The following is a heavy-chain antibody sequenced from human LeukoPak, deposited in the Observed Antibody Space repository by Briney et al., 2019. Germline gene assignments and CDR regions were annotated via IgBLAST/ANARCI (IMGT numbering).Heavy chain of an antibody. CDR2: IIPIFGTA. V-gene: IGHV1-69*13. CDR1: GGTFSSYA. J-gene: IGHJ4*02. CDR3: ARDPGGRFDY. Sequence: WASVKVSCKASGGTFSSYAISWVRQAPGQGLEWMGGIIPIFGTANYAQKFQGRVTITADESTSTTYMELSSLRSEDTAVYYCARDPGGRFDYWGQGTLVTVSS. D-gene: IGHD2-15*01.